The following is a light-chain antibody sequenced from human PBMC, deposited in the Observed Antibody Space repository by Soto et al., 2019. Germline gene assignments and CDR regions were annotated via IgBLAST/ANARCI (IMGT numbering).Light chain of an antibody. Sequence: QSALTQPPSASGSPGQSVAISCTGTSSDVGGYNYVSWYQQHPGKAPKLMIYEVNKRPSGVPDRFSGSTSGNTASLTVSGLQAEDEADYYCCSYAGSSNVFGTGTKLTVL. CDR3: CSYAGSSNV. J-gene: IGLJ1*01. CDR2: EVN. CDR1: SSDVGGYNY. V-gene: IGLV2-8*01.